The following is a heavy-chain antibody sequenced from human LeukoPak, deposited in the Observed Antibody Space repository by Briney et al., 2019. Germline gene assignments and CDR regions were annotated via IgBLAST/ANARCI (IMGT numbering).Heavy chain of an antibody. D-gene: IGHD3-22*01. V-gene: IGHV1-2*02. CDR2: INPNSGGT. Sequence: ASVKVSCKASGYTFTGYYMHWVRQAPGQGLEWMGWINPNSGGTNYAQKFQGRVTMTRDTSISTAYMEPSRLRSDDTAVYYCARDLYYYDSSGYYYPDYWGQGTLVTVSS. CDR1: GYTFTGYY. J-gene: IGHJ4*02. CDR3: ARDLYYYDSSGYYYPDY.